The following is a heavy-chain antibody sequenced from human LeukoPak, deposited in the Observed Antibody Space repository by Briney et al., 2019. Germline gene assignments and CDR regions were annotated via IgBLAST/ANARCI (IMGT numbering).Heavy chain of an antibody. Sequence: PGGSLRLSCAASGFTFSGYSMNWVRQAPGKGLEWVSSISSSSSYIYYADSGKGRFTISRDNAKNSLYLQMNSLRAEDTAVYYCARLLYAALDYWGQGTLVTVSS. V-gene: IGHV3-21*01. CDR3: ARLLYAALDY. CDR1: GFTFSGYS. CDR2: ISSSSSYI. J-gene: IGHJ4*02. D-gene: IGHD2-8*01.